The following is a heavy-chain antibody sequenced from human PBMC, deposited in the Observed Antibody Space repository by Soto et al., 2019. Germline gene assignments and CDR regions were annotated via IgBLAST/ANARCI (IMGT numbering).Heavy chain of an antibody. Sequence: QVPLVQSGAEVKKPGASVKVSCKASGYTFTSYGISWVRQAPGQGLEWMGWISAYNGNTNHAQKLQGRVTITTNTSTSTAYMELRGLGSEETVVYYCARGGGPPDKWCGYSSGWVIDYWGQGTLVTVFS. CDR1: GYTFTSYG. D-gene: IGHD6-19*01. V-gene: IGHV1-18*01. CDR3: ARGGGPPDKWCGYSSGWVIDY. CDR2: ISAYNGNT. J-gene: IGHJ4*02.